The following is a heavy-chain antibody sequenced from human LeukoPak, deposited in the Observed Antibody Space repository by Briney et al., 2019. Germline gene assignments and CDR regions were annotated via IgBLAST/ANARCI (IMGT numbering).Heavy chain of an antibody. Sequence: ASVKVSCKAFGYTFTSYGISWVRQAPGQGLEWMGRISAYDGNTNYAQKLQGRVTMTTDTSTSTAYMELRSLRSDDTAVYYCARDGYDTNFDYWGQGTLVTVSS. V-gene: IGHV1-18*01. J-gene: IGHJ4*02. CDR1: GYTFTSYG. D-gene: IGHD3-22*01. CDR3: ARDGYDTNFDY. CDR2: ISAYDGNT.